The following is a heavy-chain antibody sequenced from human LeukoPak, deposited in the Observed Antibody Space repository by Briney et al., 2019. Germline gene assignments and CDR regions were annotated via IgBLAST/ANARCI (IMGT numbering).Heavy chain of an antibody. CDR1: GYSFTVYY. CDR3: ARADRVDGGPYLIGP. V-gene: IGHV1-2*02. Sequence: ASVKVSCKTSGYSFTVYYMHWVRQAPGQGLEWMGWINPKSGGTSSAQKFQGRVTMTRDPSITTVYMEVRWLTSDDTAIYYCARADRVDGGPYLIGPWGQGTLVTVSS. J-gene: IGHJ5*02. CDR2: INPKSGGT. D-gene: IGHD3-16*01.